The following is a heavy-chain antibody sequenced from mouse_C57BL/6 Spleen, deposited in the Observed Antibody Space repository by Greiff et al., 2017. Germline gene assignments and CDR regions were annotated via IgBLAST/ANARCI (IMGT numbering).Heavy chain of an antibody. CDR1: GFTFSDYG. Sequence: EVHLVESGGGLVKPGGSLKLSCAASGFTFSDYGMHWVRQAPEKGLEWVAYISSGSSTIYYADTVKGRFTISRDNAKNTLFLQMTSLRSEDTAMYYCARGYYYGSSPAWFAYWGQGTLVTVSA. V-gene: IGHV5-17*01. D-gene: IGHD1-1*01. J-gene: IGHJ3*01. CDR2: ISSGSSTI. CDR3: ARGYYYGSSPAWFAY.